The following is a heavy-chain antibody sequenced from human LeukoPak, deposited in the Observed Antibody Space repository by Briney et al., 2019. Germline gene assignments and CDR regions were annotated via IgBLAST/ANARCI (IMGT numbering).Heavy chain of an antibody. J-gene: IGHJ2*01. CDR2: INSDGSST. CDR3: ARENSLSWYFDL. Sequence: GGSLRLSCAASGFTFSSYDMSWVRQAPGKGLVWVSRINSDGSSTSYADSVKGRFTISRDNAKNTLYLQMNSLRAEDTAIYYCARENSLSWYFDLWGRGTLVTVSS. D-gene: IGHD5-18*01. V-gene: IGHV3-74*01. CDR1: GFTFSSYD.